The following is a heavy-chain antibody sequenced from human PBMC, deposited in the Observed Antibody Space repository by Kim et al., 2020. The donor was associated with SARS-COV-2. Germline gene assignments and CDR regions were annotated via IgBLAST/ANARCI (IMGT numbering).Heavy chain of an antibody. D-gene: IGHD5-18*01. V-gene: IGHV3-53*04. Sequence: GGSLRLSCAASGFTVSSNYMSWVRQAPGKGLEWVSVIYSGGSTYHADSVKGRFTISRHNSKNTLYLQMNSLRAEDTAVYYCARDREYSYGSLLYYGMDVWGQGTTVTVSS. CDR2: IYSGGST. J-gene: IGHJ6*02. CDR1: GFTVSSNY. CDR3: ARDREYSYGSLLYYGMDV.